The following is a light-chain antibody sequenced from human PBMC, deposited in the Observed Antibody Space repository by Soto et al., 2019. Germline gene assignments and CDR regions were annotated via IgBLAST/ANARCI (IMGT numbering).Light chain of an antibody. V-gene: IGLV2-14*01. CDR2: EVN. CDR1: SSDVGGYNY. CDR3: NSYTSSSTRV. Sequence: QSALTQPASVSGSPGQSITISCTVTSSDVGGYNYVSWHQQHPGKAPKLMIYEVNNRPSGVSNRFSGSTSGNTASLTISGLQADDEADYYCNSYTSSSTRVFGGGTKVTVL. J-gene: IGLJ2*01.